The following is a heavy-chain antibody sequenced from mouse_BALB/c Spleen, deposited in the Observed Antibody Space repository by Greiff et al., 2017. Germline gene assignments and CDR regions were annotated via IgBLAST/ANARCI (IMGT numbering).Heavy chain of an antibody. V-gene: IGHV8-12*01. CDR3: ARREYGNYHDY. CDR2: IYWDDDK. CDR1: GFSLSTSGMG. J-gene: IGHJ2*01. Sequence: QVTLQVSGPGILQPSQTLSLTCSFSGFSLSTSGMGVSWLRQPSGKGLEWLAHIYWDDDKRYNPSLKSRLTISKDTSSNQVFLKITSVDTADTATYYCARREYGNYHDYWGQGTTLTVSS. D-gene: IGHD2-10*02.